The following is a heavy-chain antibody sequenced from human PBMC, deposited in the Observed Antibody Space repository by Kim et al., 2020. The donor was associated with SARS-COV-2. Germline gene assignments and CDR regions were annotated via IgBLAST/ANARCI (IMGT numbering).Heavy chain of an antibody. V-gene: IGHV5-10-1*01. D-gene: IGHD6-19*01. CDR1: GYILTNYW. CDR2: IDPSDSYS. CDR3: ARRPKGYTSGWYYFDY. J-gene: IGHJ4*02. Sequence: GESLKISCKASGYILTNYWITWVRQMPGKGLEWMGRIDPSDSYSHYSPSFQGHVTISADKSINTAYLQWSSLKASDTAKYYCARRPKGYTSGWYYFDYWGQGTLVIVSS.